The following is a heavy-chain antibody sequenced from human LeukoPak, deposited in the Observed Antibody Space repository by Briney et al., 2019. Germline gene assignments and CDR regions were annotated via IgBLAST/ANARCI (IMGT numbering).Heavy chain of an antibody. J-gene: IGHJ6*03. CDR1: GGTFSSYA. V-gene: IGHV1-69*05. CDR2: IIPIFGTA. D-gene: IGHD3-3*01. CDR3: VRDWSNRYYYYMDV. Sequence: GASVKVSCKASGGTFSSYAISWVRQAPGQGLEWMGGIIPIFGTANYAQKFQGRVTITTDESTSTAYMELSSLRSEDTAVYYCVRDWSNRYYYYMDVWGKGTTVTVSS.